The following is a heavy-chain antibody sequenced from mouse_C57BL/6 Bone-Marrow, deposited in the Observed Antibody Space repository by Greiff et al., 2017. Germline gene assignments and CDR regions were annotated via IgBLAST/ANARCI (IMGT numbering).Heavy chain of an antibody. Sequence: VQLQQSGPELVKPGASVKIPCKASGYTFTDYNMDWVKQSHGKSLEWIGDINPNNGGTIYNQKFKGKATLTVDKSSSTAYMELRSLTSEDTAVYYCARSYYGSSNDYAMDYWGQGTSDTVSS. V-gene: IGHV1-18*01. CDR3: ARSYYGSSNDYAMDY. CDR1: GYTFTDYN. J-gene: IGHJ4*01. D-gene: IGHD1-1*01. CDR2: INPNNGGT.